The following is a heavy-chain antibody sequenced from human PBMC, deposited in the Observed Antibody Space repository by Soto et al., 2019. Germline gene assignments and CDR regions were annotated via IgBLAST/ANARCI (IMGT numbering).Heavy chain of an antibody. D-gene: IGHD1-1*01. CDR3: AKGSYNWNDGSYYHYYGMDV. Sequence: GGSLRLSCAASGFTFSSYAMSWVRQAPGKGLEWVSAISGSGGSTYYADSVKGRFTISRDNSKNTLYLQMNSLRAEDTAVYYCAKGSYNWNDGSYYHYYGMDVWGQGTTVTVSS. CDR2: ISGSGGST. J-gene: IGHJ6*02. CDR1: GFTFSSYA. V-gene: IGHV3-23*01.